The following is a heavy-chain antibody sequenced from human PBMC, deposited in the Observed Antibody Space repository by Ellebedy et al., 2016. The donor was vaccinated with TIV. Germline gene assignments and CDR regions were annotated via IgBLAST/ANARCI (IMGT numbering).Heavy chain of an antibody. Sequence: AASVKVSCKVSGYTLTELSMHWVRQAPGKGLEWMGGFDPEDGETIYAQKFQGRVTMTEDTSTDTAYMELSSLRSEDTAVYYCATKGPHELVIISPPYDYWGQGTLVTVSS. V-gene: IGHV1-24*01. CDR3: ATKGPHELVIISPPYDY. CDR2: FDPEDGET. CDR1: GYTLTELS. J-gene: IGHJ4*02. D-gene: IGHD3-9*01.